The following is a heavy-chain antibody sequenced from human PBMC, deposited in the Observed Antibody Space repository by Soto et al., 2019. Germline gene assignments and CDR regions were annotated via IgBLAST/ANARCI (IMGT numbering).Heavy chain of an antibody. V-gene: IGHV1-69*13. Sequence: GXSVKVSCEPSGGCFSKNAINWMRQTPRQGLEWVGGIIPIFGLTSDAPEFQGRLTITADESRSATYMGLSSLTSGDTAMYYCATVAVSGSANVYCYNYYDVDVSGRGKSFTVSS. CDR1: GGCFSKNA. D-gene: IGHD2-8*01. CDR2: IIPIFGLT. J-gene: IGHJ6*01. CDR3: ATVAVSGSANVYCYNYYDVDV.